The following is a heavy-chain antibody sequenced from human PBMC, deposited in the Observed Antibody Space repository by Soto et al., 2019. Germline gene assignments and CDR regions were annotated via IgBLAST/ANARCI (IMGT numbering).Heavy chain of an antibody. CDR1: GYTFTSYD. CDR2: MNPNSGNT. CDR3: ARGSRVVVVAATRYYFDY. D-gene: IGHD2-15*01. V-gene: IGHV1-8*01. Sequence: QVQLVQSGAEVKKPGASVKVSCKASGYTFTSYDINWVRQATGQGLEWMGWMNPNSGNTGYAQKFQGRVTMTRNSSISTDYMELTSLRSEDTAVYYSARGSRVVVVAATRYYFDYWGQGTLVTVSS. J-gene: IGHJ4*02.